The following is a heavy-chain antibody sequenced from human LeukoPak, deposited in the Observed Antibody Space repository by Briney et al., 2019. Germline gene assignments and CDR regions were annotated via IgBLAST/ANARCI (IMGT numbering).Heavy chain of an antibody. V-gene: IGHV3-23*01. CDR1: GFTFSNNG. CDR3: AKTQGFFDH. CDR2: TSDGGDTT. Sequence: GGSLRLSCAASGFTFSNNGMTWVRQAPGEGREWVTGTSDGGDTTYDAGSVKGRFTVSRDNSKNILYLQMNSLRAEDTAIYYCAKTQGFFDHWGQGSLVTVSS. J-gene: IGHJ4*02.